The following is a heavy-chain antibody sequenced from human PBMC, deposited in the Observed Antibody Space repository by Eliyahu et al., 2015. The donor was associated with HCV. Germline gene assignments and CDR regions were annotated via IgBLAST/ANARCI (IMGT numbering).Heavy chain of an antibody. D-gene: IGHD1-7*01. V-gene: IGHV3-23*01. Sequence: EVQLLESGGGLVQPGGSLRLSCAASGFTFXSYAMSXXRQAPGKGREWVSAISGSGGSTYYADSVKGRFTISRDNSKNTLYLQMNSLRAEDTAVYYCAKDPRYNWNYVVGLDYYYGMDVWGQGTTVTVSS. CDR2: ISGSGGST. CDR1: GFTFXSYA. CDR3: AKDPRYNWNYVVGLDYYYGMDV. J-gene: IGHJ6*02.